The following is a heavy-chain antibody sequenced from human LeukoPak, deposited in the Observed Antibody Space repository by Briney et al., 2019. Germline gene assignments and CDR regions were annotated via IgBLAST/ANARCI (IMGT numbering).Heavy chain of an antibody. CDR3: AAYYSSSWYYFAY. V-gene: IGHV1-24*01. CDR2: FDPEDGET. J-gene: IGHJ4*02. D-gene: IGHD6-13*01. Sequence: GASVKVSCKVSGYTLTELSVHWVRQPPGKGLACMGGFDPEDGETIYAQKFQGRVTMTEDTSTDTAYMELSSLRSEDTAVYYCAAYYSSSWYYFAYWGQGILVTVSS. CDR1: GYTLTELS.